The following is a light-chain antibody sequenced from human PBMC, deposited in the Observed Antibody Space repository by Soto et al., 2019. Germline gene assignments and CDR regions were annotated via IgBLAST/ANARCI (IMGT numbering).Light chain of an antibody. CDR1: QSVSSN. Sequence: EIVMTQSPATLSVSPGERATLSCRASQSVSSNLAWYQQKAGQAPRLLIYRASIRATGIPARFSGSGSGTEFTLTISSLQSEDFAVYSCQQYDKWPPITFGQGTRLEIK. CDR2: RAS. J-gene: IGKJ5*01. V-gene: IGKV3-15*01. CDR3: QQYDKWPPIT.